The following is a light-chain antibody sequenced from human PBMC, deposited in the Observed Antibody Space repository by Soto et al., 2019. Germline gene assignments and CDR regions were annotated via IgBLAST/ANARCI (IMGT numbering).Light chain of an antibody. J-gene: IGKJ1*01. CDR1: QSISVY. CDR2: GAS. V-gene: IGKV1-39*01. CDR3: QQTYRTPST. Sequence: DIQMTQSPSSLSASPGDRITLTCRASQSISVYLNWYQQKPGKAPKLLVYGASTLQSGVPSRFSGSGSGTDFALTISSLQPEDFAAYFCQQTYRTPSTFGQGTRVDIK.